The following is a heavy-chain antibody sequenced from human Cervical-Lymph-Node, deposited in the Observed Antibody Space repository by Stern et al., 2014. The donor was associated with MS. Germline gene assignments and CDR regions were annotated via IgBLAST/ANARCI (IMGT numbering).Heavy chain of an antibody. CDR1: GDSISFFNW. CDR2: IYHSGGT. D-gene: IGHD6-13*01. Sequence: QVQLQESGPGLVKPSETLSLTCAVSGDSISFFNWWSWVRQPPGKALEWIGEIYHSGGTNFNPSLKSRFSMSVDKTKNHFSLKLTSVTAADTAVYYCARRGGQHLVHFDYWGQGALVTVSS. V-gene: IGHV4-4*02. CDR3: ARRGGQHLVHFDY. J-gene: IGHJ4*02.